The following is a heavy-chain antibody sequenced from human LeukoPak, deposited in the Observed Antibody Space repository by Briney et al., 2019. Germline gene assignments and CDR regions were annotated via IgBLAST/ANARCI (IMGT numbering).Heavy chain of an antibody. D-gene: IGHD3-22*01. Sequence: ASVKVSCKASGYTFTSYAMHWVRQAPGQRLEWMGWINAGNGNTKYSQKLQGRVTMTTDTSTSTAYMELRSLRSDDTAVYYCARDPRVFYDSSGYYDYWGQGTLVTVSS. CDR1: GYTFTSYA. CDR2: INAGNGNT. CDR3: ARDPRVFYDSSGYYDY. V-gene: IGHV1-3*01. J-gene: IGHJ4*02.